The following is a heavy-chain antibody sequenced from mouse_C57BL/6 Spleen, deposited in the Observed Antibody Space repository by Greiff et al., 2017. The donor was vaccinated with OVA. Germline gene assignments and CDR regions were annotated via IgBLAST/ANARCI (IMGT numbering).Heavy chain of an antibody. J-gene: IGHJ3*01. D-gene: IGHD1-1*01. CDR1: GYTFTSYW. V-gene: IGHV1-53*01. CDR3: ARSYGSWGFYAY. Sequence: QVQLKQPGTELVKPGASVKLSCKASGYTFTSYWMHWVKQRPGQGLEWIGNINPCNGGTNYNEKFKSKATLTVDKSSSTAYMQLSSLTSEDSAVYYCARSYGSWGFYAYWGQGTLVTGSA. CDR2: INPCNGGT.